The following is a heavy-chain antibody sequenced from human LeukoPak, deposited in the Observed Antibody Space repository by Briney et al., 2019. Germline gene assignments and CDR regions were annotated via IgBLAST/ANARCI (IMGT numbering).Heavy chain of an antibody. CDR2: IYPGDSDT. CDR3: ARREGGTIFGVVITGDAFDI. J-gene: IGHJ3*02. V-gene: IGHV5-51*01. CDR1: GYSFTSYW. Sequence: GESLKISCKGSGYSFTSYWIGWVRQMPGKGLEWMGIIYPGDSDTRYSPSFQGQVAISADKSISTAYLQWSSLKASDTAMYYCARREGGTIFGVVITGDAFDIWGQGTMVTVSS. D-gene: IGHD3-3*01.